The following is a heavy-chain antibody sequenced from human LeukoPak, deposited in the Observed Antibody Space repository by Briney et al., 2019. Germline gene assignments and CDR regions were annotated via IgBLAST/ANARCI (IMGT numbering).Heavy chain of an antibody. CDR3: AMCRHGYNYLSH. CDR1: GFTVSNNY. D-gene: IGHD5-24*01. J-gene: IGHJ4*02. V-gene: IGHV3-53*01. Sequence: GGSLRLSCAASGFTVSNNYMSWVRQAPGKGLEWVSVFYSGGDTYYADSVKGRFTISRDNSKNTLYLQMNSLRAEDTAVYYCAMCRHGYNYLSHWGQGTLVTVSS. CDR2: FYSGGDT.